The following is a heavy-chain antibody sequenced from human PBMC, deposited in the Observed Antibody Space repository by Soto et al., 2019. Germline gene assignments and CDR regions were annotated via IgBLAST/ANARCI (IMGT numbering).Heavy chain of an antibody. V-gene: IGHV5-10-1*01. J-gene: IGHJ5*02. Sequence: GESLKISCKGFGYSFTSFWISWVRQMPGKGLEWMGRIDPSDSETNYNPSFQGHVTFSVDKSINTAYLQWSSLKASDTAMYYCTRDRLPFDPWGHGTLVTVSS. CDR2: IDPSDSET. D-gene: IGHD3-22*01. CDR1: GYSFTSFW. CDR3: TRDRLPFDP.